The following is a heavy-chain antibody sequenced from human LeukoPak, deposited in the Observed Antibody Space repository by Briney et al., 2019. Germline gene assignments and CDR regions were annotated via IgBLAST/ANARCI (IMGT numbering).Heavy chain of an antibody. J-gene: IGHJ5*02. CDR2: IRYDGTEK. Sequence: GRSLRLSCAASGFTFSSYGMHWVRQAPGKGLEWVAFIRYDGTEKYYADSVKGRFTISRDNSKNTLHLQMSSLRPEDTAVYYCARVVIAARPHWFDPWGQGTLVTVSS. V-gene: IGHV3-30*02. D-gene: IGHD6-6*01. CDR1: GFTFSSYG. CDR3: ARVVIAARPHWFDP.